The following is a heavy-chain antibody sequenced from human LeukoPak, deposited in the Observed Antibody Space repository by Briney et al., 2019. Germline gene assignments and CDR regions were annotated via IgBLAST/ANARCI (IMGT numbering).Heavy chain of an antibody. D-gene: IGHD1-26*01. CDR1: GYTFTSYG. J-gene: IGHJ5*02. V-gene: IGHV1-18*01. CDR3: ARDHIVGAEYWFDP. Sequence: ASVKVSCKASGYTFTSYGINWVRQAPGQGLEWMGWISAYNGNTNYAQKLQGRVTMTTDTSTSTAYMELRSLRSDDTAVYYCARDHIVGAEYWFDPWGQGTLVTVSS. CDR2: ISAYNGNT.